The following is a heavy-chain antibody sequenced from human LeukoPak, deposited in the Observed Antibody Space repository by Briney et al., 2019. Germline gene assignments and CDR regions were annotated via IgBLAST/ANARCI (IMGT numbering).Heavy chain of an antibody. D-gene: IGHD2-15*01. CDR3: ARDLAGCSGGSCYERNWFFDY. J-gene: IGHJ4*02. V-gene: IGHV3-7*03. Sequence: PGGSLRLSCAASGFTFTNYWMSWVRQAPGKGLELVANIKQDRSEKYYVDSVKGRFTISRDNAKNSLYLQMNSLRAEDTALYYCARDLAGCSGGSCYERNWFFDYWGQGTLVTVSS. CDR2: IKQDRSEK. CDR1: GFTFTNYW.